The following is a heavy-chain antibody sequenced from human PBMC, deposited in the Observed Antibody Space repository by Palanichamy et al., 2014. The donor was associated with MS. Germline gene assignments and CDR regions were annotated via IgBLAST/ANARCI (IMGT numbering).Heavy chain of an antibody. D-gene: IGHD3-22*01. J-gene: IGHJ4*02. CDR1: GFTFSSYA. V-gene: IGHV3-23*01. CDR3: ANRNFYDSSGFYYLYYFDY. Sequence: RLSCAVSGFTFSSYAMSWVRQAPGKGLEWVSGISGSGGSTYYADSVKGRFTISRDNSKNTLYLQMNSLRAEDTAVYYCANRNFYDSSGFYYLYYFDYWGQGTLVTVSS. CDR2: ISGSGGST.